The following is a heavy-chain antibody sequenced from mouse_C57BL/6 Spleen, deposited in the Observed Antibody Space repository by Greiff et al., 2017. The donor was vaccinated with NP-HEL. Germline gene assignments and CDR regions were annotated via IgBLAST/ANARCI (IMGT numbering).Heavy chain of an antibody. Sequence: QVQLQQPGAELVKPGASVKLSCKASGYTFTSYWMHWVKQRPGRGLEWIGRIDPNSGGTKDNEKFKSKATLTVDKPSSTAYMQLSSLTSEDSAVYYCARGGHYSEDWYFDVWGTGTTVTVSS. CDR2: IDPNSGGT. D-gene: IGHD2-12*01. CDR3: ARGGHYSEDWYFDV. V-gene: IGHV1-72*01. J-gene: IGHJ1*03. CDR1: GYTFTSYW.